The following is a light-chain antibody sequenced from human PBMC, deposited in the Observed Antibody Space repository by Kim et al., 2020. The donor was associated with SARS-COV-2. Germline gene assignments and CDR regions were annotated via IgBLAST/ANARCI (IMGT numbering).Light chain of an antibody. CDR3: QQHNSHPLT. Sequence: ASVGDRVTVTCRASQGISSYLAWYQQRPGKAPKLLIYAASTLQSGVPARFSGSGSGTDFTLYINNLQPEDIATYYCQQHNSHPLTFGEGTKVDIK. V-gene: IGKV1-9*01. CDR1: QGISSY. CDR2: AAS. J-gene: IGKJ4*01.